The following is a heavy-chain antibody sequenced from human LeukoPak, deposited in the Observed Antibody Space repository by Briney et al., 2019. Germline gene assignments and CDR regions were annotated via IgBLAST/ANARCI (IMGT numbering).Heavy chain of an antibody. CDR2: IYYNANT. D-gene: IGHD3-3*01. CDR3: ASLYDFWSGTDAFDI. V-gene: IGHV4-39*07. Sequence: SETLSLTCTVSGGSISSSIYYWGWIRQPPGKGLEWIGSIYYNANTYYNPSLKSRITISVDTSKNQFSLKLSSVTAADTAVYYCASLYDFWSGTDAFDIWGQGTMVTVSS. J-gene: IGHJ3*02. CDR1: GGSISSSIYY.